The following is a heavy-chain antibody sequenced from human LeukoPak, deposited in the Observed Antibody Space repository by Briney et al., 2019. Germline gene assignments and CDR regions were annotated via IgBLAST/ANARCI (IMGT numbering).Heavy chain of an antibody. V-gene: IGHV4-59*08. CDR1: GGSISSYY. D-gene: IGHD2-15*01. CDR2: IYYSGST. Sequence: SETLSLTCTVSGGSISSYYWSWIRQPPGKGLEWIGYIYYSGSTNYNPSLKSRVTISVDTSKNQFSLKLSSVTAADTAVYYCARSYYSGGSCYLDYWGQGTLVTVSS. J-gene: IGHJ4*02. CDR3: ARSYYSGGSCYLDY.